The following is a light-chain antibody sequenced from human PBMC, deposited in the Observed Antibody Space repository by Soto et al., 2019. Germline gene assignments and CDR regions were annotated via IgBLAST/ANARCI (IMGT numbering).Light chain of an antibody. CDR3: SSYAGSNMGV. Sequence: QSALTQPASVSGSPGQSITISCTGTSSDVGGYNYVSWYQQHPGTAPKLMIYEVSNRPSGVSNRFSASKSGDTASLTVSGLRAEDEADYYCSSYAGSNMGVFGSGTKVTVL. CDR2: EVS. J-gene: IGLJ1*01. V-gene: IGLV2-14*01. CDR1: SSDVGGYNY.